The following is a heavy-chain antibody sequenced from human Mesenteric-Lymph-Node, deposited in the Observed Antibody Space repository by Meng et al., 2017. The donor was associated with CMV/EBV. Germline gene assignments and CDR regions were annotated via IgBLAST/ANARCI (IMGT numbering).Heavy chain of an antibody. CDR2: IRFDGSDE. J-gene: IGHJ4*02. CDR3: AKDTYPGYSIAFLFDY. V-gene: IGHV3-30*02. Sequence: LSLTGAASGFTFSSYGMHWVRRAPGKGLEWVAFIRFDGSDEIYADAVKGRFSISRDNSKNTLSLRMSSLTPEDTAIYYCAKDTYPGYSIAFLFDYWGQGTLVTVSS. CDR1: GFTFSSYG. D-gene: IGHD1-26*01.